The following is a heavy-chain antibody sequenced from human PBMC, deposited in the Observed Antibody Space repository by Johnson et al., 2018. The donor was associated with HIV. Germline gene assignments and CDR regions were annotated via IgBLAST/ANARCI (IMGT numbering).Heavy chain of an antibody. Sequence: QMLLVESGGGVVQPGRSLRLSCAASGFTFSSCAFHWVRQAPGKGLEWVAVISYDGSNKYYADSVKGRFTISRDNSKNSLYLQMNSLRAEDTAVYYCATFGGGNSFVSDAFDIWGQGTMVTVSS. J-gene: IGHJ3*02. V-gene: IGHV3-30*04. D-gene: IGHD4-23*01. CDR2: ISYDGSNK. CDR3: ATFGGGNSFVSDAFDI. CDR1: GFTFSSCA.